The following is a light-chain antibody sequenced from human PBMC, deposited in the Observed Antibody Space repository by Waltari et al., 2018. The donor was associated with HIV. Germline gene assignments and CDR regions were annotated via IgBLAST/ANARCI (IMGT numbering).Light chain of an antibody. J-gene: IGKJ4*01. CDR1: PTVSSH. CDR3: QQYDNRSPLT. Sequence: ELVMTQSPATLSASPGERVTLACRASPTVSSHLAWYQQRPGQAPRLLIYGASNRATNIPARFSGSGSGTEFALTISSLQSEDFTIYYCQQYDNRSPLTFGGGTKVEI. V-gene: IGKV3-15*01. CDR2: GAS.